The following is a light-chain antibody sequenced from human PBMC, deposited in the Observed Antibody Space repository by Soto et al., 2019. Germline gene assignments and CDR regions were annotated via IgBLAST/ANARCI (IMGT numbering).Light chain of an antibody. CDR1: SSNIGTNT. CDR3: EAWDGSLNVVL. J-gene: IGLJ2*01. CDR2: SNN. Sequence: QAVVTRPPSASGTPGQRVTISCSGSSSNIGTNTVNWYQHLPGSAPKLLIFSNNQRPSGVPDRFSGSKSGTSASLAISGLQTDDEADYYCEAWDGSLNVVLFGGGTKLTVL. V-gene: IGLV1-44*01.